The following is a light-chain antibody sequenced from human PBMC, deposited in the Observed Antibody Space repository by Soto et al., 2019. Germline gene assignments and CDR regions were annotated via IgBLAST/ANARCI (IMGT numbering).Light chain of an antibody. CDR3: MQTLQTPRT. J-gene: IGKJ1*01. Sequence: DLVLTQSPLSLPVTPGEPASLSCRSSQSLLHSNGYKYLDWFLQKPGQSPQLLIYLGSNRASGGPWGFRGRGTHPDFTLNISTVEAEDVGVYYCMQTLQTPRTFGQGTKVEI. V-gene: IGKV2-28*01. CDR2: LGS. CDR1: QSLLHSNGYKY.